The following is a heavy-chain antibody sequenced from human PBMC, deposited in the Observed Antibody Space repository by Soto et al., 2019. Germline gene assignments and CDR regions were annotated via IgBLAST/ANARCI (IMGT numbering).Heavy chain of an antibody. Sequence: PSETLSLTCTVSGGSISSYYWSWIRQPPGKGLEWIGYIYYSGSTNYNPSLKSRVTISVDTSKNQFSLKLSSVTAADTAVYYCARVFWYYDSSGYYYYYGMDVWSQGTTVTVSS. CDR1: GGSISSYY. J-gene: IGHJ6*02. D-gene: IGHD3-22*01. CDR2: IYYSGST. V-gene: IGHV4-59*01. CDR3: ARVFWYYDSSGYYYYYGMDV.